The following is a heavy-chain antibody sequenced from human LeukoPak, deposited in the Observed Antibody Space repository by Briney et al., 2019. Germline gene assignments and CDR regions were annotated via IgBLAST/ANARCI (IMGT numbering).Heavy chain of an antibody. CDR2: IYYSGTT. CDR3: ARNHGGWFDS. Sequence: SETLSLTCTVSGGSISSGSYYWSWIRQPAGKGLEWIGYIYYSGTTKYNPSLKSRDTISVDTSKNQFSLKLNSVTAADTAAYYCARNHGGWFDSWGQGTLVTVSS. V-gene: IGHV4-61*10. CDR1: GGSISSGSYY. D-gene: IGHD4-23*01. J-gene: IGHJ5*01.